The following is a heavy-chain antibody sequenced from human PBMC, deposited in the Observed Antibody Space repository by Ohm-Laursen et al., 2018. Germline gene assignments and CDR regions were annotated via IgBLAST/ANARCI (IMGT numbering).Heavy chain of an antibody. CDR2: ISYDGSNK. D-gene: IGHD6-6*01. J-gene: IGHJ6*02. CDR1: GFTFSSYG. V-gene: IGHV3-30*03. CDR3: ARVLSSSPYYYGMAF. Sequence: SSLRLSCAASGFTFSSYGMHWVRQAPGKGLEWVAVISYDGSNKYYADSVKGRFTISRDNSKNTLYLQMNSLRAEDRPVYYCARVLSSSPYYYGMAFGAKGPRSPSP.